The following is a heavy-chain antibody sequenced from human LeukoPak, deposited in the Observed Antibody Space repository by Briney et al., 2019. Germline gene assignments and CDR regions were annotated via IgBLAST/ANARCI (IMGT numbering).Heavy chain of an antibody. D-gene: IGHD3-22*01. Sequence: PGRSLRLSCAASGFTLSGFAMHWVRQAPGKGLEWVAVLLHDGSEKYYADSVKGRFTISRDTSENMVYLQMNSLRAEETAVYYCARDLGGYGYYGMDVWGQGTTVTVSS. J-gene: IGHJ6*02. V-gene: IGHV3-30-3*01. CDR3: ARDLGGYGYYGMDV. CDR1: GFTLSGFA. CDR2: LLHDGSEK.